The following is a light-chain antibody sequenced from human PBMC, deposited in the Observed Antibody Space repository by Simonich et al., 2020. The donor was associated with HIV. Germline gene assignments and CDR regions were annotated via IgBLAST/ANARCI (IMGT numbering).Light chain of an antibody. CDR2: SAS. CDR1: QSVSSN. Sequence: EIVMTQSPATLSVSPGKRATLPCRARQSVSSNLAWYQQKPGQAPRLLIYSASTRATGIPAKFSGSWSGTEFTLTISSMQSEDIAVYYCQQYNNRPLTFGGGTKVEIK. CDR3: QQYNNRPLT. V-gene: IGKV3-15*01. J-gene: IGKJ4*01.